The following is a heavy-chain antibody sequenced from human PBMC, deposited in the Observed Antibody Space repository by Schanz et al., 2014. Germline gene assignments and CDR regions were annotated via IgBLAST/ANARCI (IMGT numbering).Heavy chain of an antibody. V-gene: IGHV4-59*08. D-gene: IGHD1-26*01. CDR2: IFFSGST. CDR1: GVSIGGYY. J-gene: IGHJ6*02. CDR3: ARLGVGDKAYYYYGTDV. Sequence: QVQLQESGPGLVKPSETLSLTCTVSGVSIGGYYWSWIRQPPGKGLKWIGYIFFSGSTTYNPPFNSRVNISEDMSKTQFARNLSSVTAADTAVYYCARLGVGDKAYYYYGTDVWGQGTTVLVSS.